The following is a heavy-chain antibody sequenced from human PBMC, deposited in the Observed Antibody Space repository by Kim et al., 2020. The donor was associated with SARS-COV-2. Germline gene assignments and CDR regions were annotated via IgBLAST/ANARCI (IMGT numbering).Heavy chain of an antibody. D-gene: IGHD3-3*01. J-gene: IGHJ4*02. CDR1: GGSINSGSYY. Sequence: SETLSLTCTVSGGSINSGSYYWGWVRQPPGKGLEWIGSVYYSGSTYYTPSLISRVILSIDTSKNQFSLRLTSVTAADTAVYYCARADFGVAGSFDLWGQG. V-gene: IGHV4-39*07. CDR2: VYYSGST. CDR3: ARADFGVAGSFDL.